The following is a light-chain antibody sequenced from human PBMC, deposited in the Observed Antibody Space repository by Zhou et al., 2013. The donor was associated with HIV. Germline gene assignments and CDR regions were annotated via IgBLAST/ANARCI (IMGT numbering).Light chain of an antibody. CDR1: HRINNF. CDR3: QQYNSYSPWT. Sequence: AIRITQSPSSISASTGDRVTITCRATHRINNFLAWYQQKPGKAPSLLIYAASTLQSGVASRFSGSGSETEFTLTISGLQSEDFATYFCQQYNSYSPWTFGQGTKVEIK. V-gene: IGKV1-8*01. CDR2: AAS. J-gene: IGKJ1*01.